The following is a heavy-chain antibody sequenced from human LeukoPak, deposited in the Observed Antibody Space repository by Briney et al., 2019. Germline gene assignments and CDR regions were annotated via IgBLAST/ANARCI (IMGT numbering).Heavy chain of an antibody. CDR1: SGSISSYH. J-gene: IGHJ5*02. CDR2: IYYSGST. D-gene: IGHD2-2*02. CDR3: ARHEVGGYTMES. V-gene: IGHV4-59*08. Sequence: SETLFLSCTVSSGSISSYHWSWIRQPPGKGLEWIGYIYYSGSTNYNPSLKSRVTISVDTSKNQFSLKLSSVTAADTAVYYCARHEVGGYTMESWGQGTLVTVSS.